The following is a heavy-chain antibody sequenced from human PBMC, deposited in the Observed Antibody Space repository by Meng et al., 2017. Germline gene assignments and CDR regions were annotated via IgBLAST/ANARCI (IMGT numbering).Heavy chain of an antibody. CDR1: GGSFSGYH. V-gene: IGHV4-34*01. CDR2: INHSGST. CDR3: AYATTVSN. J-gene: IGHJ4*02. D-gene: IGHD4-11*01. Sequence: QGQLQRWGACLLKPLEALSLASAVYGGSFSGYHWSWIRQPPGKVLEWIGEINHSGSTNYNPSLKSRVTISADTSKNQFPLKLSSVTAADTAVYYCAYATTVSNWGQGTLVTVSS.